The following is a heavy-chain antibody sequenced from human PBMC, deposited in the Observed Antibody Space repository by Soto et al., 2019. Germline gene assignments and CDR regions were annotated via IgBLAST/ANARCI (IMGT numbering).Heavy chain of an antibody. CDR1: GGSISSRESY. CDR3: ASLKLGYSTFDP. CDR2: IYFSGST. V-gene: IGHV4-39*01. Sequence: PSETLSLTCSVSGGSISSRESYWGWIRQPPGQGLEWIGTIYFSGSTYYNPSLKSRVTISVDTSKNQFSLKLSSVTAADTAVYYCASLKLGYSTFDPWGQGTLVTVSS. D-gene: IGHD5-18*01. J-gene: IGHJ5*02.